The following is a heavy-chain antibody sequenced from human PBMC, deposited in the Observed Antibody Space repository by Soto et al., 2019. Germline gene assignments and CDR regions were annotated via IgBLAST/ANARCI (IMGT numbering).Heavy chain of an antibody. CDR2: INGYNGNF. CDR1: GYSFNTYG. CDR3: AREVDIVPTPGGDY. V-gene: IGHV1-18*04. Sequence: GASVKVSCKASGYSFNTYGVAWVRQAPGQGLEWMGWINGYNGNFMYAEKVEERVNMTTDTSTNTAYMELRSLRSDDTAIYYCAREVDIVPTPGGDYWGQGTLVTVSS. J-gene: IGHJ4*02. D-gene: IGHD5-12*01.